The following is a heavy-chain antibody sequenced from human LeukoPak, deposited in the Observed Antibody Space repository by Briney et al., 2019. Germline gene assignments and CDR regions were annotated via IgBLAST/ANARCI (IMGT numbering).Heavy chain of an antibody. Sequence: GGSLRLSCAASGFTFSRYWMSWVRQAPGKGLEWVANIKKDGSEKYYVDSVKGRFTISRDNAKNSLYLQMNSLRAEDTAVYYCARLLVYNSGGEAFDYWGPGTLVTVSS. D-gene: IGHD3-10*01. CDR3: ARLLVYNSGGEAFDY. CDR1: GFTFSRYW. CDR2: IKKDGSEK. V-gene: IGHV3-7*01. J-gene: IGHJ4*02.